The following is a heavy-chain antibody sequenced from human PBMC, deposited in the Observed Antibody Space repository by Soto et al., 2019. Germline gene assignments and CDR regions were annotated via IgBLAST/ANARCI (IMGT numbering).Heavy chain of an antibody. CDR2: IYYSGST. Sequence: SETLSLTYTVSGGSISSYYWSWIRQPPGKGLEWIGYIYYSGSTNYNPSLKSRVTISVDTSKNQFSLKLSSVTAADTAVYYCARLYDYVDYWGQGTLVTVSS. V-gene: IGHV4-59*08. CDR1: GGSISSYY. D-gene: IGHD3-16*01. J-gene: IGHJ4*02. CDR3: ARLYDYVDY.